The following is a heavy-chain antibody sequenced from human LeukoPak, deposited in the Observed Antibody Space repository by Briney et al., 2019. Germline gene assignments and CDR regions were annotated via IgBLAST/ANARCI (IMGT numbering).Heavy chain of an antibody. Sequence: SETLSLTCAVYGGSFSGYYWSWIRQPPGKGLEWIGEINHSGSTNYNPSLKSRVTISVDTSKNQFSLKLSSVTAADTAVYYCARGRSYYGSGTLRDYYYYYGMDVWGQGTTVTVSS. CDR2: INHSGST. CDR1: GGSFSGYY. CDR3: ARGRSYYGSGTLRDYYYYYGMDV. V-gene: IGHV4-34*01. D-gene: IGHD3-10*01. J-gene: IGHJ6*02.